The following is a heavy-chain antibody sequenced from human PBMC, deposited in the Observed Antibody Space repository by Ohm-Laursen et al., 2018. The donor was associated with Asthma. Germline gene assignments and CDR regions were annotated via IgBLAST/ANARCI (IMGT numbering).Heavy chain of an antibody. D-gene: IGHD3-10*01. CDR3: ARQADYYGSGTFNWFDP. V-gene: IGHV4-39*01. Sequence: SETLSLTCTVSGGSISSSSYYWGWIRQPPGKGLEWIGSIYYSGSTYYNPSLKSRVTISVDTSKNQFSLKLSSVTAADTAVYYCARQADYYGSGTFNWFDPWGQGTLVTVSS. CDR1: GGSISSSSYY. J-gene: IGHJ5*02. CDR2: IYYSGST.